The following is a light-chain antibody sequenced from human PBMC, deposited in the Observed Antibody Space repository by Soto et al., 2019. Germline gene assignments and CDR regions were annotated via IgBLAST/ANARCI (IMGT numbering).Light chain of an antibody. CDR2: GAS. V-gene: IGKV3-15*01. CDR3: QQYNNWLPWT. J-gene: IGKJ1*01. Sequence: EVGRTQSPPTLSMSAGERATLSCRASQSVSSNLAWYQQKPGQAPRLLIYGASTRATGIPARFSGSGSGTEFTLTISSLQSEDFAVYYCQQYNNWLPWTFRQGTKVDIK. CDR1: QSVSSN.